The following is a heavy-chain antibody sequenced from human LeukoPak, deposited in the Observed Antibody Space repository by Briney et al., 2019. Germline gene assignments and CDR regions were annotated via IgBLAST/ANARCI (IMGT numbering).Heavy chain of an antibody. V-gene: IGHV3-30*02. CDR1: GFIFSRYG. CDR3: ARSQGTIPDSVPLDI. CDR2: IRYDGSNK. Sequence: PGGSLRLSCAASGFIFSRYGMHWVRQAPGKGLEWVAFIRYDGSNKYYADSVKGRFTISRDNAKNSLYLQMNSLRAEDTAVYYCARSQGTIPDSVPLDIWGQGTMVTVSS. D-gene: IGHD5/OR15-5a*01. J-gene: IGHJ3*02.